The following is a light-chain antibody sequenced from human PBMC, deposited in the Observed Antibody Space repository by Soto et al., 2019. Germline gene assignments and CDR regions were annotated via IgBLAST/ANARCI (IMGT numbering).Light chain of an antibody. Sequence: DLQMTQSPSTLSASVGDRVTITCRASQSISSWLAWYQQKPGKVPKLLIYKASSLESGVPSRFSGSGSGTEFTLTISSLQPDDFATYYCQQYNSYCTFGQGTKLEIK. V-gene: IGKV1-5*03. J-gene: IGKJ2*02. CDR1: QSISSW. CDR3: QQYNSYCT. CDR2: KAS.